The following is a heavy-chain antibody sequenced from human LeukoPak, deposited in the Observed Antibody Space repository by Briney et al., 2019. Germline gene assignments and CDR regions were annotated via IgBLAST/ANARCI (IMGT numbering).Heavy chain of an antibody. V-gene: IGHV1-8*01. D-gene: IGHD3-9*01. J-gene: IGHJ5*02. CDR3: VRAAQEGRDSMTGTHTGNWFDP. CDR2: MNPNSGKT. Sequence: GASVKVSCKASGYTFSTYDINWVRQVTGQGPEWMGWMNPNSGKTGYSQKFQGRINLTRNTSISTAYMEVSSLRPEDTAQYYCVRAAQEGRDSMTGTHTGNWFDPWGQGTLVTVSS. CDR1: GYTFSTYD.